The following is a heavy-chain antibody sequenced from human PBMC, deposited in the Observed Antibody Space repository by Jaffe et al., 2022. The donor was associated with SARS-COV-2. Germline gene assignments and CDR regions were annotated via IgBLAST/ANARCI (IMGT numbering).Heavy chain of an antibody. Sequence: EEQLVQSGAEAKKTGESLKISCKGSGYDFRNHWIGWLRQKPGKGLEYMGTISPEDSDTRYRPSFEGQVTISVDKSIATAYLQWSSLKASDTAMYYCARSMGYYDSHGSWRDDAFDIWGQGTMVSVSS. J-gene: IGHJ3*02. V-gene: IGHV5-51*01. D-gene: IGHD3-22*01. CDR2: ISPEDSDT. CDR3: ARSMGYYDSHGSWRDDAFDI. CDR1: GYDFRNHW.